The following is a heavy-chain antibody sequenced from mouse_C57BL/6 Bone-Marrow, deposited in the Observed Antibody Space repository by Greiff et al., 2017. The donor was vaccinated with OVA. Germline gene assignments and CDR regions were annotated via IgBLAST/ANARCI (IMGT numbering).Heavy chain of an antibody. V-gene: IGHV1-39*01. CDR2: INPNYGTT. CDR1: GYSFTDYN. D-gene: IGHD1-1*01. CDR3: AFYYGSSYRYFDV. J-gene: IGHJ1*03. Sequence: VQLQQSGPELVKPGASVKISCKASGYSFTDYNMNWVKQGNGKSLEWIGVINPNYGTTSYNQKFKGKATLTVDQSSSTAYMQLNSLTSEDSAVYYCAFYYGSSYRYFDVWGTGTTVTVSS.